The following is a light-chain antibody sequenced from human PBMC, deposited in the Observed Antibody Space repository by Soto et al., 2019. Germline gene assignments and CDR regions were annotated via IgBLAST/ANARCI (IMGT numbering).Light chain of an antibody. CDR3: SSYAGSNYV. V-gene: IGLV2-14*01. CDR2: GVS. CDR1: RSDIGSYNY. J-gene: IGLJ1*01. Sequence: QSALTQPASVSGSPGQSITISCSGTRSDIGSYNYVAWYQQFPGKTPKILIYGVSNRPSGVSSRFSGSKSGNTASLTVSGLQAEDEADYYCSSYAGSNYVFGTGTKLTVL.